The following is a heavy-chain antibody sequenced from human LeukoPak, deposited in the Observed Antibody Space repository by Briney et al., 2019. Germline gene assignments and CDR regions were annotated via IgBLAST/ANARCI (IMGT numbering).Heavy chain of an antibody. CDR3: AKDMAAYYYSSGNIDY. CDR1: GFTFDDYA. D-gene: IGHD3-10*01. CDR2: ISWDGGNT. J-gene: IGHJ4*02. Sequence: GGSLRLSCAASGFTFDDYAMHWVRQAPGKGLEWVSLISWDGGNTYYADSVKGRFTISRDNSKNSLYLQMNSLRAEDTALYYCAKDMAAYYYSSGNIDYWGQGTLVTVSS. V-gene: IGHV3-43D*03.